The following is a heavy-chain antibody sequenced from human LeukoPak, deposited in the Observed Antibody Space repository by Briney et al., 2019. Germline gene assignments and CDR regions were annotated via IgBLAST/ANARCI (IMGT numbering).Heavy chain of an antibody. J-gene: IGHJ4*02. CDR1: GFTFSSYA. V-gene: IGHV3-23*01. CDR3: AKGPGLSVAGLDY. CDR2: ISGSGGST. D-gene: IGHD6-19*01. Sequence: GRSLRLSCAASGFTFSSYAMSWVRQAPGKGLEWVAAISGSGGSTYYADSVKGRFTISRDNSKNTLCLQMNSLRGEDTAVYYCAKGPGLSVAGLDYWGQGTLVSVSS.